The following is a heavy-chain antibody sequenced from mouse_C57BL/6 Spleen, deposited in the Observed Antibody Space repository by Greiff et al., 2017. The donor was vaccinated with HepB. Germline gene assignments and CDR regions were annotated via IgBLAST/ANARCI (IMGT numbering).Heavy chain of an antibody. Sequence: EVHLVESGGGLVKPGGSLKLSCAASGFTFSDYGMHWVRQAPEKGLEWVAYISSGSSTIYYADTVKGRFTISRDNAKNTLFLQMTSLRSEDTAMYYCARLTYYGSSYDAMDYWGQGTSVTVSS. J-gene: IGHJ4*01. CDR1: GFTFSDYG. D-gene: IGHD1-1*01. V-gene: IGHV5-17*01. CDR2: ISSGSSTI. CDR3: ARLTYYGSSYDAMDY.